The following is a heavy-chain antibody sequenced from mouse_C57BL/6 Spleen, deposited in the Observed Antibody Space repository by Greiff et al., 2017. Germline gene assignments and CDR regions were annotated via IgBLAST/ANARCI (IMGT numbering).Heavy chain of an antibody. CDR2: IDPSDSYT. D-gene: IGHD1-1*01. Sequence: VQLQQPGAELVRPGTSVKLSCKASGYTFTSYWMHWVKQRPGQGLEWIGVIDPSDSYTNYNQQFKGKATLTVDTSSSTAYMQLSSLTSEDSAVYYCARYYYGSSAPYAMDYWGQGTSVTVSS. J-gene: IGHJ4*01. CDR1: GYTFTSYW. V-gene: IGHV1-59*01. CDR3: ARYYYGSSAPYAMDY.